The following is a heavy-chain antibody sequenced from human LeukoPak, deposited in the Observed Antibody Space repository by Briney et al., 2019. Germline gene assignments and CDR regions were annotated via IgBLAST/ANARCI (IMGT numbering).Heavy chain of an antibody. CDR2: ISGSGGGT. J-gene: IGHJ4*02. CDR1: GFTFSSYA. Sequence: GGSLRLSCAASGFTFSSYAMNWVRQAPGKGLEGGSGISGSGGGTYYADSVKGRFTISRDHSKNPLYLQMNSLRAEDTAVYYCARGPVTTFGYWGQGTLVTVSS. V-gene: IGHV3-23*01. CDR3: ARGPVTTFGY. D-gene: IGHD4-17*01.